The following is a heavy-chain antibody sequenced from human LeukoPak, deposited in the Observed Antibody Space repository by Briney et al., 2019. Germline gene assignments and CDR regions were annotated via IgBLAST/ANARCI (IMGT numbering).Heavy chain of an antibody. Sequence: GGSLRLSCAASGFTFSSYAMSWVRQAPGKGLEWVSTINDSGGSTYYADSVKGRFTISRDNPKNTLYLQMSSLRADDTAVYYCAKSTSYYFGSGSYSYGFDYWGQGTLVTVSS. V-gene: IGHV3-23*01. J-gene: IGHJ4*02. CDR3: AKSTSYYFGSGSYSYGFDY. CDR1: GFTFSSYA. D-gene: IGHD3-10*01. CDR2: INDSGGST.